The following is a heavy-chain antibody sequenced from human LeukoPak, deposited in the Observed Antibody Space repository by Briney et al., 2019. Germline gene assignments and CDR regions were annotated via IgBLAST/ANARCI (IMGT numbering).Heavy chain of an antibody. Sequence: GGSLRLSCVASGVTLSNYAMSWARQAPGKGLEWVSGISSSGSGGNTYYADSVKGRFTISRDSSRNTLFLHMNTLRAEDTAIYYCAKDLKAVLFVYFDYWGQGTPVTVSS. CDR3: AKDLKAVLFVYFDY. CDR1: GVTLSNYA. D-gene: IGHD3-16*01. CDR2: ISSSGSGGNT. J-gene: IGHJ4*02. V-gene: IGHV3-23*01.